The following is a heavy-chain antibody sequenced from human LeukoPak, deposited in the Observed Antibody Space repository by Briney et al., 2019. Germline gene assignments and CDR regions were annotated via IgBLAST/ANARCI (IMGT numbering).Heavy chain of an antibody. Sequence: ASVKVSCKASGYTFTGYYMHWVRQAPGQGLEWMGWINPNSGGTNYAQKFQGRVTVTGDTSISTAYMELSRLRSDDTAVYYCARPQGCSGGSCYQDFDYWGQGTLVTVSS. CDR3: ARPQGCSGGSCYQDFDY. J-gene: IGHJ4*02. V-gene: IGHV1-2*02. CDR1: GYTFTGYY. CDR2: INPNSGGT. D-gene: IGHD2-15*01.